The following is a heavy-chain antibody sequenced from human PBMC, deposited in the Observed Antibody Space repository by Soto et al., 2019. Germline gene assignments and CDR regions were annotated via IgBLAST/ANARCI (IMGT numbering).Heavy chain of an antibody. J-gene: IGHJ6*02. Sequence: TLSLTCTVSGVFINSCDYHWTWIRQFPGKGLEWIGGIYYSASTYYNPALVSRITISLDTSKNQFSLKLTSVTAADTAVYYCARDSRTPSGGMDVWGQGTTVTVSS. CDR2: IYYSAST. V-gene: IGHV4-30-4*01. CDR1: GVFINSCDYH. CDR3: ARDSRTPSGGMDV.